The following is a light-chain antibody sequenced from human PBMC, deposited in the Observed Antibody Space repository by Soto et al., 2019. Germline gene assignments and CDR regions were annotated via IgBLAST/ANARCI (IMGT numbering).Light chain of an antibody. CDR3: SSYAGSNSFV. V-gene: IGLV2-8*01. CDR1: GSDVGNYNY. Sequence: QSALTQPPSASGSPGQSVTISCTGTGSDVGNYNYVSWYQQHPGKVPKLMIYEVSKRPSVVPDRFSGSKSGNTASLTVSGLQAEDEADYYCSSYAGSNSFVFGGGTKLTVL. J-gene: IGLJ2*01. CDR2: EVS.